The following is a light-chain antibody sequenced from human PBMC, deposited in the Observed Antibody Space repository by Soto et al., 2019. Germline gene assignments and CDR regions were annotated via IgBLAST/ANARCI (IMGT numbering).Light chain of an antibody. Sequence: DIQMTQSPSSLSASVGDRVIITCRASQGIGDDLGWYQQKPGKAPKRLIYAASSLQSGVPSRFSGSGSGTDFTLTISSLQPDDFASYYCQQHNTYPWTFGQGTKVEVK. CDR1: QGIGDD. CDR3: QQHNTYPWT. J-gene: IGKJ1*01. CDR2: AAS. V-gene: IGKV1-17*01.